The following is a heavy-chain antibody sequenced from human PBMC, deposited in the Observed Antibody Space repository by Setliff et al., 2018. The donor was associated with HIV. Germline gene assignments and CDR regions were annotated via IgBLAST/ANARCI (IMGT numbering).Heavy chain of an antibody. Sequence: PSETLSLTCAVYGGSFSGYYWSWIRQPPGKGLEWLGEIDHTGSTNYNLSLKSRITMSADPSKNQFSLKVRSVIAADTAVYYCARGHYDFWSSYMDVWGKGTTVTV. CDR1: GGSFSGYY. J-gene: IGHJ6*03. D-gene: IGHD3-3*01. V-gene: IGHV4-34*01. CDR3: ARGHYDFWSSYMDV. CDR2: IDHTGST.